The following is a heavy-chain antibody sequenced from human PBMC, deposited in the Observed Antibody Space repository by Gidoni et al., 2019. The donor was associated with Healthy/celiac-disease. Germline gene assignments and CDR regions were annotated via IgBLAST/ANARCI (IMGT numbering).Heavy chain of an antibody. CDR1: GFSLSNARMG. CDR3: ARANTAMVSFDY. J-gene: IGHJ4*02. CDR2: IFSNDEK. Sequence: QVTLKESGPVLVKPTETLTLTCTVSGFSLSNARMGVSWIRQPPGKALEWLAHIFSNDEKSYSTSLKSRLTISKDTSKSQVVLTMTNMDPVDTATYYCARANTAMVSFDYWGQGTLVTVSS. D-gene: IGHD5-18*01. V-gene: IGHV2-26*01.